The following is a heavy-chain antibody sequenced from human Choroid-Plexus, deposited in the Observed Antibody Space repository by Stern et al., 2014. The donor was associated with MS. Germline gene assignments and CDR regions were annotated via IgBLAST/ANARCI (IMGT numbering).Heavy chain of an antibody. J-gene: IGHJ4*02. D-gene: IGHD6-6*01. Sequence: QLVQSGGGVAQPGRPLILSCAASGFTFSNFGMHWVRQAPGKGLEWVALISYDGSDKYYADSVKGRFTIFRDNSKNTLYMHMNSLRAEDTALYYGAKDRQGSTYFLDYWGQGSLVTVSS. CDR3: AKDRQGSTYFLDY. V-gene: IGHV3-30*18. CDR2: ISYDGSDK. CDR1: GFTFSNFG.